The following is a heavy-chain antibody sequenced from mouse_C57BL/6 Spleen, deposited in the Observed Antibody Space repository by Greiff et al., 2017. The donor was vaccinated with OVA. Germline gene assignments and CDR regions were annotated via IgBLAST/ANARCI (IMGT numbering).Heavy chain of an antibody. J-gene: IGHJ3*01. V-gene: IGHV1-39*01. Sequence: VQLQQSGPELVKPGASVKISCKASGYSFTDYTINWVKQSPGQSLEWIGVINPNYGTTSYNQKFKGKATLTVDQSSSTAYMQLNSLTSEDSAVYYCATYGNSAWFAYWGQGTLVTVSA. D-gene: IGHD2-1*01. CDR3: ATYGNSAWFAY. CDR2: INPNYGTT. CDR1: GYSFTDYT.